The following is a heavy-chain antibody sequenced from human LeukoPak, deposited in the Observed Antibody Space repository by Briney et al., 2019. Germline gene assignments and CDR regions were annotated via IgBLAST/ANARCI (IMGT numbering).Heavy chain of an antibody. CDR3: ARSVPSLDYLFDS. Sequence: SETLSLTCTVSGGSISSSSYYWGWIRQPPGKGLEWIGSIYYSGSTYYNPSLKSRVTISVDTSKNQFSLKLSSVTAADTAVYYCARSVPSLDYLFDSWGHGTLVTVSS. CDR2: IYYSGST. V-gene: IGHV4-39*01. CDR1: GGSISSSSYY. D-gene: IGHD4-11*01. J-gene: IGHJ5*01.